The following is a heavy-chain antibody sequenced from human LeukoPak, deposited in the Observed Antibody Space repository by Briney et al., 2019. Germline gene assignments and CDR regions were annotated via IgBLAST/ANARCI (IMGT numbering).Heavy chain of an antibody. CDR1: GYSFTTYW. CDR2: IYPGDSDT. Sequence: GESLKISCKGSGYSFTTYWIAWVRQMPGKGLEWMGIIYPGDSDTRYNPSFQGQVTISADKSITTAYLQWSSLKASDTAIYLCARRGEWSEWFDPWGQGTLVTVSS. D-gene: IGHD3-3*01. V-gene: IGHV5-51*01. CDR3: ARRGEWSEWFDP. J-gene: IGHJ5*02.